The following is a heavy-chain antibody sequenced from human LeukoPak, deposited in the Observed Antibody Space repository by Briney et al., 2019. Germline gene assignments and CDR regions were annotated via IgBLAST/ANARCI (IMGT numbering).Heavy chain of an antibody. V-gene: IGHV4-34*01. CDR2: VNYRGSP. Sequence: SETLSLTCDVPGGSFSGYLWSWIRQSPGKGLEWIGEVNYRGSPHYNPSLESRVTISVDTSKNQLSLKLTSVTAADTALYYRSRSGLTGMREYERADYYYYGMDLWGQGTAVTV. CDR3: SRSGLTGMREYERADYYYYGMDL. J-gene: IGHJ6*02. CDR1: GGSFSGYL. D-gene: IGHD2-2*01.